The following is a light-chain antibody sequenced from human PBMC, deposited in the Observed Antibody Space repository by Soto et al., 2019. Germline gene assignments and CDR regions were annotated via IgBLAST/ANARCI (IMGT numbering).Light chain of an antibody. V-gene: IGLV2-14*01. CDR3: SSYTSTRTHWV. J-gene: IGLJ3*02. Sequence: QSALTQPASVSGSPGQSITISCTGTSSDVGGYNYVSWYQQHPGKAPKVMIYEVSNRPSGVSNRFSGSKSGNTASLTISGLQAEDEAEYYCSSYTSTRTHWVFGGGTKVTVL. CDR2: EVS. CDR1: SSDVGGYNY.